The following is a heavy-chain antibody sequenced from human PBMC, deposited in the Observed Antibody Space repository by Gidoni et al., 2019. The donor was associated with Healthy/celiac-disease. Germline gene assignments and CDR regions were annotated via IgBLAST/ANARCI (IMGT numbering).Heavy chain of an antibody. V-gene: IGHV3-11*01. D-gene: IGHD2-2*01. CDR3: ARPAIVVVPAATDY. CDR1: GFTFSDYY. J-gene: IGHJ4*02. Sequence: QVQLVESGGGLVKPGGSLRLSCEASGFTFSDYYMSWIRQAPGKGLEWVSYISSSGSTIYYADAVKGRLTISRDNAKNSLYLQMNSLRAEDTAVYYCARPAIVVVPAATDYWGQGTLVTVSS. CDR2: ISSSGSTI.